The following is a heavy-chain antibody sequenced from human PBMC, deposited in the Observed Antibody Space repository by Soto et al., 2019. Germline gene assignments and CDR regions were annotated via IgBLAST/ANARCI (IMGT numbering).Heavy chain of an antibody. V-gene: IGHV1-18*01. CDR3: ARGVLRYFDWLRSYYYYGMDV. CDR2: ISAYNANT. J-gene: IGHJ6*02. Sequence: VKVSCKASGYTFTSYGISWVRQAPGQGLEWMGWISAYNANTNYAQKLQGRVTMTTDTSTTTAYMELRSLRSDDTAVYYCARGVLRYFDWLRSYYYYGMDVWGQGTTVTVYS. CDR1: GYTFTSYG. D-gene: IGHD3-9*01.